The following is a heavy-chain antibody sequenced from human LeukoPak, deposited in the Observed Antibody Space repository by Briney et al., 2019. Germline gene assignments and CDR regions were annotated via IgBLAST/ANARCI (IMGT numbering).Heavy chain of an antibody. J-gene: IGHJ3*02. CDR3: ARQKRNLYCGGDCYAFDI. CDR1: GYTFTSYD. V-gene: IGHV1-8*01. CDR2: MNPNSGNT. D-gene: IGHD2-21*02. Sequence: ASVKVSCKASGYTFTSYDINWVRQATGQGLEWMGWMNPNSGNTGYAQKFQGRVTMTRNTSISTAYMELSSLRSEDTAVYYCARQKRNLYCGGDCYAFDIWGQGTMVTVSS.